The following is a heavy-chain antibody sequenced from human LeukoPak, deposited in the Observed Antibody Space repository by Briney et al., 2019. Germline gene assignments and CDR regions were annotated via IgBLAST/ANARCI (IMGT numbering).Heavy chain of an antibody. J-gene: IGHJ4*02. CDR2: INHSGST. CDR3: ARGGGGNSGDN. Sequence: SETLSLTCTVSGGSISSYYWSWIRQPSGKGVEWIGEINHSGSTNYNPSLKSRVTISLDTSKNQFPLKLSSVTAADTAVYYCARGGGGNSGDNWGQGTLVTVSS. CDR1: GGSISSYY. V-gene: IGHV4-34*01. D-gene: IGHD4-23*01.